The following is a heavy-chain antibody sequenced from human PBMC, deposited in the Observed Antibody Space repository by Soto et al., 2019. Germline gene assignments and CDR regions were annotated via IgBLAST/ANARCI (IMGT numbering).Heavy chain of an antibody. CDR3: ETGSYSGNDGGYYY. V-gene: IGHV1-24*01. CDR1: GYTLTELS. CDR2: FDPEDGET. Sequence: ASVKVSCKVSGYTLTELSMHWVRQAPGKGLEWMGGFDPEDGETIYAQKFQGRVTMTEDTSTDTAYMELSSLRSEDTAVYYCETGSYSGNDGGYYYWGRGTLVPVSA. D-gene: IGHD5-12*01. J-gene: IGHJ4*02.